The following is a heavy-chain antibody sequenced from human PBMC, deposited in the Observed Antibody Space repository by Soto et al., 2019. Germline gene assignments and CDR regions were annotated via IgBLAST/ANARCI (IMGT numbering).Heavy chain of an antibody. CDR1: GYIFTNFC. V-gene: IGHV5-51*01. J-gene: IGHJ4*02. CDR2: IYPPDSDT. CDR3: AKLPRTFLTFDS. D-gene: IGHD3-3*02. Sequence: GESLKISCEGSGYIFTNFCIGWVRQMSGRGLEWVGIIYPPDSDTRYSPSFQGQVTISVDKSINTPYLQLSSLKATDTATYYCAKLPRTFLTFDSWGQGTLVAVSS.